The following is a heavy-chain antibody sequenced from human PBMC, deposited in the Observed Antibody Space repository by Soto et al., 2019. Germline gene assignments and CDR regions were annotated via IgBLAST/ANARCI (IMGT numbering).Heavy chain of an antibody. D-gene: IGHD3-10*01. Sequence: SETLSLTCAVYGESFSGYYWSWIRQPPGKGLEWIGEINHSGSTNYNPSLKSRVTISVDTSKNQFSLKLSSVTAADTAVYYCARSMVRGVIPYYYYGMDVWGQGTTVTVSS. J-gene: IGHJ6*02. CDR1: GESFSGYY. V-gene: IGHV4-34*01. CDR2: INHSGST. CDR3: ARSMVRGVIPYYYYGMDV.